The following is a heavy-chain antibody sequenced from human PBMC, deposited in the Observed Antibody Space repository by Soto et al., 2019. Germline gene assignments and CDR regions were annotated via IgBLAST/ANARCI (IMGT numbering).Heavy chain of an antibody. Sequence: PGGSLRLSCAASGFTFSSYAMHWVRQAPGKGLEWVAVISYDGSNKYYADSVKGRFTISRDNSKNTLYLQMNSLRAEDTAVYYCARVTGYSSYYYYGMDVWGQGTTVTVSS. V-gene: IGHV3-30-3*01. CDR1: GFTFSSYA. D-gene: IGHD4-4*01. CDR3: ARVTGYSSYYYYGMDV. J-gene: IGHJ6*02. CDR2: ISYDGSNK.